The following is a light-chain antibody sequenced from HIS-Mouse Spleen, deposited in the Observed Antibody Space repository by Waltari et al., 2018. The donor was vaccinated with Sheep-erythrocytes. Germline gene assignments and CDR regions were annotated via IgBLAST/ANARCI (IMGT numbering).Light chain of an antibody. V-gene: IGLV2-11*01. Sequence: QSALTQPRSVSGSPGQSVTISCTGTSSDVGGYNYVSWYQPHPGKAPKLMIYDVSKRPSGVPDRFSGSKSGNTASLTICGLQAEDEADYYCCSYAGSYNHVFATGTKVTVL. J-gene: IGLJ1*01. CDR2: DVS. CDR3: CSYAGSYNHV. CDR1: SSDVGGYNY.